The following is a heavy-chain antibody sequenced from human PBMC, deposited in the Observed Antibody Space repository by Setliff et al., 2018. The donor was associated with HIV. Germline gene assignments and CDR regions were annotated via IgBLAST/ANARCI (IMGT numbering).Heavy chain of an antibody. Sequence: SETLSLTCAASGYSINSGFSRAWIRQPPGQGPQWIGSIYQSGSIYYNPSLQSRVTISVDSSKNQFSLNLFSVTAADTAVYYCARHICGTTACYAVDVWGPGTMVTVSS. CDR2: IYQSGSI. J-gene: IGHJ3*01. V-gene: IGHV4-38-2*01. D-gene: IGHD2-2*01. CDR3: ARHICGTTACYAVDV. CDR1: GYSINSGFS.